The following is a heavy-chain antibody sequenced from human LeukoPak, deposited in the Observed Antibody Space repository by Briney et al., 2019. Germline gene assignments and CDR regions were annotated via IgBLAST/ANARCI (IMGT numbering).Heavy chain of an antibody. J-gene: IGHJ4*02. D-gene: IGHD4-17*01. Sequence: GGSLRLSCAASGFTFSDAWMSWVRQAPGKGLEWVGRIKSKTDGGTTDYAAPVKGRFTISRDDSKNTLYLQMNSLKTEDTAVYYCTTTSDYGDHKRWGQGTLVTVSS. CDR3: TTTSDYGDHKR. CDR1: GFTFSDAW. V-gene: IGHV3-15*01. CDR2: IKSKTDGGTT.